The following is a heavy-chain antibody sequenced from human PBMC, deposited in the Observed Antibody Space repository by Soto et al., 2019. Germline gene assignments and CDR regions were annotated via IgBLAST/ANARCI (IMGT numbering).Heavy chain of an antibody. V-gene: IGHV4-59*12. D-gene: IGHD6-19*01. Sequence: SETLSLTCTVSGGSISSYYWSWIRQPPGKGLEWIGYIYYSGSTNYNPSLKSRVTISVDTSKNQFSLKLSSVTAADTAVYYCARLVRDIAVAGTHYYMDVWGKGTTVTVSS. CDR2: IYYSGST. CDR3: ARLVRDIAVAGTHYYMDV. J-gene: IGHJ6*03. CDR1: GGSISSYY.